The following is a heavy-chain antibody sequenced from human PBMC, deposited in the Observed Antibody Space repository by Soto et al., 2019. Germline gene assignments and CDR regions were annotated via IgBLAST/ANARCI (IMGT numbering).Heavy chain of an antibody. CDR1: GGTFSSYA. J-gene: IGHJ4*02. CDR3: ARPRRDGYNHRTPFDY. CDR2: IIPIFGTA. D-gene: IGHD5-12*01. Sequence: QVQLVQSGAEVKKPGSSVKVPCKASGGTFSSYAISWVRQAPGQGLEWMGGIIPIFGTANYAQKFQGRVTITADESTSTAYMELSSLRSEDTAVYYCARPRRDGYNHRTPFDYWGQGTLVTVSS. V-gene: IGHV1-69*01.